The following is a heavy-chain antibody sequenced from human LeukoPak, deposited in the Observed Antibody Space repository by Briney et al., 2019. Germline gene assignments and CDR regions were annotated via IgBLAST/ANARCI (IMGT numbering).Heavy chain of an antibody. CDR1: GFTFSSYW. V-gene: IGHV3-7*01. CDR3: ARYPSPRDYDILTGYAVSWFDP. J-gene: IGHJ5*02. D-gene: IGHD3-9*01. CDR2: IKQDGSEK. Sequence: PGGSLRLSCAASGFTFSSYWMSWVRQAPGKGLEWVANIKQDGSEKYYVDSVKGRFTISRDNAKNSLYLQMNSLRAEDTAVYYCARYPSPRDYDILTGYAVSWFDPWGQGTLVTVSS.